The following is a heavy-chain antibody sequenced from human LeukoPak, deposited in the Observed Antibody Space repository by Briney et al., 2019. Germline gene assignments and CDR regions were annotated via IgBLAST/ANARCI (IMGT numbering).Heavy chain of an antibody. CDR1: GFTFSSYA. V-gene: IGHV3-23*01. Sequence: GGSLRLSCAASGFTFSSYAMSWVRQAPGKGLEWVSAISGSGGSTYYADSVKGRFTISRDNANNALYLQMNSLRAEDTAVYYCARERGPFNIWGQGTMVTVSS. J-gene: IGHJ3*02. D-gene: IGHD3-10*01. CDR3: ARERGPFNI. CDR2: ISGSGGST.